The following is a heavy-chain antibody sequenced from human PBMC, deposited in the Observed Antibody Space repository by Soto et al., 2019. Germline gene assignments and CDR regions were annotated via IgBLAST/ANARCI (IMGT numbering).Heavy chain of an antibody. CDR2: IIPIFGTA. J-gene: IGHJ5*02. CDR1: GGTFSSYA. CDR3: AGASIAARPDRGRAWFDP. D-gene: IGHD6-6*01. Sequence: QVQLVQSGAAVKKPGSSVKVSCKASGGTFSSYAISWVRQAPGQGLEWMGGIIPIFGTANYAQKFQGRVTITSDKSTSTAYMELSSLRTEDTAVYYCAGASIAARPDRGRAWFDPWGQGTLVTVSS. V-gene: IGHV1-69*06.